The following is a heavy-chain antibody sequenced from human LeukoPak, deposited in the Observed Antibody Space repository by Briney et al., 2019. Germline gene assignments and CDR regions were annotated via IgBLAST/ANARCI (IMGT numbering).Heavy chain of an antibody. CDR1: GYTFTSYG. V-gene: IGHV1-18*01. CDR2: ISAYNGNT. Sequence: ASVKVSCKASGYTFTSYGISWVRQAPGQGLEWMGWISAYNGNTNYAQKLQGRVTMTTDTSTSTAYMELRSLRSDDTAVYYCARVGIRNYYDSSGYSNDYWGQGTLVTVSS. D-gene: IGHD3-22*01. CDR3: ARVGIRNYYDSSGYSNDY. J-gene: IGHJ4*02.